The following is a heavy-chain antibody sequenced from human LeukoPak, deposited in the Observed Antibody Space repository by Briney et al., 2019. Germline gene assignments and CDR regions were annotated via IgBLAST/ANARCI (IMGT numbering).Heavy chain of an antibody. D-gene: IGHD3/OR15-3a*01. CDR1: GGSISSYY. CDR2: IYYSGST. CDR3: ARDWTTSGIFDY. J-gene: IGHJ4*02. V-gene: IGHV4-59*01. Sequence: PSETLSLTCTVSGGSISSYYWSWIRQPPGKGLEWIGYIYYSGSTNYNPSLKSRVTISVDTSKNQFSLKLSSVTAADTAVYYRARDWTTSGIFDYWGQGTLVTVSS.